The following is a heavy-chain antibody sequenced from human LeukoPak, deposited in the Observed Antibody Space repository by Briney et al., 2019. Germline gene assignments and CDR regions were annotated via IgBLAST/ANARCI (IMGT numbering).Heavy chain of an antibody. D-gene: IGHD3-10*01. J-gene: IGHJ5*02. V-gene: IGHV1-69*04. CDR3: ARVWLGGNWFDP. CDR1: GGTFSSYA. Sequence: GASVKVSCKASGGTFSSYAISWVRQAPGQGLEWMGRIIPILGIANYAQKFQGRVTITADKSTSTAYMELSSLRSEDTAVYYWARVWLGGNWFDPWGQGTLVTVSS. CDR2: IIPILGIA.